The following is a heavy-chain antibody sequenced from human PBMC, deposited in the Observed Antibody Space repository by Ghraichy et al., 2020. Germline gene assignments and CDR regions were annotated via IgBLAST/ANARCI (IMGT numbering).Heavy chain of an antibody. Sequence: SETLSLTCTVSGGSISSSSYYWGWIRQPPGKGLEWIGSIYYSGSTYYNPSLKSRVTISVDTSKNQFSLKLSSVTAADTAVYYCARHYDILTGYDNYFDYWGQGTLVTVSS. D-gene: IGHD3-9*01. CDR3: ARHYDILTGYDNYFDY. CDR2: IYYSGST. CDR1: GGSISSSSYY. J-gene: IGHJ4*02. V-gene: IGHV4-39*01.